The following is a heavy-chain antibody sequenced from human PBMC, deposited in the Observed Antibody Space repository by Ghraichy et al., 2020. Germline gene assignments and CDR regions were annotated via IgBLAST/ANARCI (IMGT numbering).Heavy chain of an antibody. CDR3: ARHHTIFGAINWFDP. Sequence: ESLNISCTVSGGSISSSSYYWGWIRQPPGKGLEWIGSIYYSGSTYYNPSLKSRVTKSVDTSKNQFSLKLSSVTAADTAVYYCARHHTIFGAINWFDPWGQGTLVTVSS. J-gene: IGHJ5*02. D-gene: IGHD3-3*01. CDR1: GGSISSSSYY. V-gene: IGHV4-39*01. CDR2: IYYSGST.